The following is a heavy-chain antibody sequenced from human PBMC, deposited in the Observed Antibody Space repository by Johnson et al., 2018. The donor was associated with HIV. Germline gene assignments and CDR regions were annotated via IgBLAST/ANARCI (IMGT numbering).Heavy chain of an antibody. D-gene: IGHD6-19*01. CDR2: TNSDGSST. J-gene: IGHJ3*02. Sequence: VQLVESGGGVVRPGGSLRLSCAASGFTFSDYYMSWIRQVPGNGLVWVSHTNSDGSSTSYADSVKGRFTISRDNAKNTLYVQMNSLRAEDTAVYYCARAKRKYSSGWSSLWADACDIWGQGTMVTVSS. CDR3: ARAKRKYSSGWSSLWADACDI. V-gene: IGHV3-74*02. CDR1: GFTFSDYY.